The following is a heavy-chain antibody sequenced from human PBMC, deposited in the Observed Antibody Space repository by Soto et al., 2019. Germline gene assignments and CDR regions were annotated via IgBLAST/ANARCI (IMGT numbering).Heavy chain of an antibody. V-gene: IGHV3-30-3*01. CDR2: TSYDGTNK. D-gene: IGHD1-1*01. Sequence: QVQLVESGGGVVQPGRSLRLSCAASEFTFSSYTMHWVRQAPGKGLEWVALTSYDGTNKYYAASVKGRFTISRDNSKSTLYLQMNSLRAEDTALYYCAREIEPTAGKYGMDVWGRGPTVTVSS. J-gene: IGHJ6*02. CDR3: AREIEPTAGKYGMDV. CDR1: EFTFSSYT.